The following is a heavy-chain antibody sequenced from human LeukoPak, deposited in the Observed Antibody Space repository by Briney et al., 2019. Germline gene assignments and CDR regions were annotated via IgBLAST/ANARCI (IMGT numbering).Heavy chain of an antibody. CDR1: GITLSNYG. J-gene: IGHJ4*02. Sequence: GGSLRLSYTVSGITLSNYGMSWVPQAPGKGLEWVAGISDSGGRTNYADSVKGRFTVSRDSPKNTLYLQMNRLRAEDTALYFCAKRGVVIRVILVGFHKEAYYFDSWGQGALVTVSS. D-gene: IGHD3-22*01. CDR3: AKRGVVIRVILVGFHKEAYYFDS. V-gene: IGHV3-23*01. CDR2: ISDSGGRT.